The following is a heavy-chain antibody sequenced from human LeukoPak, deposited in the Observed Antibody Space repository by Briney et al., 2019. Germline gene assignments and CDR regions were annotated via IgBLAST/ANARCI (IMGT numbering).Heavy chain of an antibody. CDR3: AKDSGDNYFDY. CDR2: ISGSGGST. V-gene: IGHV3-23*01. Sequence: GGSLRLSCAASGFSFSDNYMTWVGQAPGKGLEWVSEISGSGGSTYYAVSVKGRFTISRDNSKNTLYLQMNTMRAEDTAVYYCAKDSGDNYFDYWGQGTLVTVSS. D-gene: IGHD1-26*01. CDR1: GFSFSDNY. J-gene: IGHJ4*02.